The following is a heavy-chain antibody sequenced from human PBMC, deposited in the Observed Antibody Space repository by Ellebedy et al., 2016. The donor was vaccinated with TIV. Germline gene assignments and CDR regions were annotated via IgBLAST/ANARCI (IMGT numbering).Heavy chain of an antibody. V-gene: IGHV3-21*04. CDR3: AKASNYYDSSGYYGPFDY. CDR1: GFTFSSYS. D-gene: IGHD3-22*01. J-gene: IGHJ4*02. CDR2: ISSSSSYI. Sequence: GGSLRLSXAASGFTFSSYSMNWVRQAPGKGLEWVSSISSSSSYIYYADSVKGRFTISRDNSKNTLYLQMNSLRAEDTAVYYCAKASNYYDSSGYYGPFDYWGQGTLVTVSS.